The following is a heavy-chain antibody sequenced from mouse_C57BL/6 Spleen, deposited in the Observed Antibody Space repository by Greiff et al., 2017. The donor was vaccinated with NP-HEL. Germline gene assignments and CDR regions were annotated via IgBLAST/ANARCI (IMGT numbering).Heavy chain of an antibody. CDR2: IYPGDGDT. CDR1: GYAFSSYW. V-gene: IGHV1-80*01. Sequence: LQESGAELVKPGASVKISCKASGYAFSSYWMNWVKQRPGKGLEWIGQIYPGDGDTNYNGKFKGKATLTADKSSSTAYMQLSSLTSEDSAVYFCARRGYDYYAMDYWGQGTSVTVSS. CDR3: ARRGYDYYAMDY. D-gene: IGHD2-2*01. J-gene: IGHJ4*01.